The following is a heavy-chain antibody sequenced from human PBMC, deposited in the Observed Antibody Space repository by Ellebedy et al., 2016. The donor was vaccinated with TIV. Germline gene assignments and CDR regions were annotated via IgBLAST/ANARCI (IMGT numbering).Heavy chain of an antibody. Sequence: GESLKISCAASGFTFSSYAMSWVRQAPGKGLEWVSTISHTGSRTYYANSVEGRFIISRDNSKRTLYLQMNSLRAEDTAVYYCAKRRGGGSDSSAPRYYFDSWGLGTLVTVSS. V-gene: IGHV3-23*01. J-gene: IGHJ4*02. CDR2: ISHTGSRT. CDR3: AKRRGGGSDSSAPRYYFDS. CDR1: GFTFSSYA. D-gene: IGHD6-19*01.